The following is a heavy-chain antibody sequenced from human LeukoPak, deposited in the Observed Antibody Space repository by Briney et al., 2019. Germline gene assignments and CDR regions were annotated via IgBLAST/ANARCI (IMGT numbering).Heavy chain of an antibody. Sequence: GGSLRLSCAASGFTFSSYWMSWVRQAPGKGLEWVANIKQDGSEKYYVDSVKGRFTISRDNPKNSLYLQMNSLRAEDTAVYYCARGDLYGSGSPEFYFDCWGQGTLVTVSA. CDR1: GFTFSSYW. D-gene: IGHD3-10*01. CDR3: ARGDLYGSGSPEFYFDC. J-gene: IGHJ4*02. V-gene: IGHV3-7*05. CDR2: IKQDGSEK.